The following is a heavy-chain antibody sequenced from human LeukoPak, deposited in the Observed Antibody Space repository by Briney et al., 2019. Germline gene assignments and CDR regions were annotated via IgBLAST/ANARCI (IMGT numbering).Heavy chain of an antibody. CDR1: GYSFTSYW. J-gene: IGHJ4*02. CDR3: ARPRCSSTSCPYYFDY. Sequence: GESLKISCKGSGYSFTSYWIGWVRQMPGKGLEWMGIIYPDDSDTRYSPSFQGQVTISADKSISTAYLQWSSLKASDTAMYYCARPRCSSTSCPYYFDYWGQGTLVTVSS. CDR2: IYPDDSDT. V-gene: IGHV5-51*01. D-gene: IGHD2-2*01.